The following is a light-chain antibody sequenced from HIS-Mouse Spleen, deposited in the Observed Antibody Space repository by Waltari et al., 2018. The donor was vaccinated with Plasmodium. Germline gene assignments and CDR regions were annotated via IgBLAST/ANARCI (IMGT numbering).Light chain of an antibody. CDR2: AAS. J-gene: IGKJ1*01. Sequence: ASVGDRVTITCRASQSISSYLNWYQQKPGKAPKLLIYAASSLQSGVPSRFSGSGSGTDFTLTISSLQPEDFATYYCQQSYSTPWTFGQGTKVEIK. CDR1: QSISSY. V-gene: IGKV1-39*01. CDR3: QQSYSTPWT.